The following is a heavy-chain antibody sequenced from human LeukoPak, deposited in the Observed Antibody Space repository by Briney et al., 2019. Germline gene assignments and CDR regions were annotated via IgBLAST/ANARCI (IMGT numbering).Heavy chain of an antibody. Sequence: ASVKVSCKASGYTFTSYYMHWVRQAPGQGLEWMGIINPSGGSTSYAQKIQGRVTMTSDTSTSTAYMELRSLRSDDTAVYYCARVKEQDFDYWGQGTLVTVSS. D-gene: IGHD1/OR15-1a*01. CDR1: GYTFTSYY. CDR3: ARVKEQDFDY. CDR2: INPSGGST. J-gene: IGHJ4*02. V-gene: IGHV1-46*01.